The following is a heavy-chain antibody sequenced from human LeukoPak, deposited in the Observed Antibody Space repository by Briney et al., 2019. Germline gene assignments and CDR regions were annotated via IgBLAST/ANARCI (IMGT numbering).Heavy chain of an antibody. J-gene: IGHJ4*02. CDR2: ISASGVMT. CDR1: GFTFTNYA. Sequence: GGSLRLSCAASGFTFTNYAMTWVRQAPGKGLEWVSSISASGVMTYYADSVKGRFTVSRDNSKNTLYLQMNSLRAEDTAVYYCAKEDYDWGQGTLVTVSS. CDR3: AKEDYD. V-gene: IGHV3-23*01. D-gene: IGHD3-22*01.